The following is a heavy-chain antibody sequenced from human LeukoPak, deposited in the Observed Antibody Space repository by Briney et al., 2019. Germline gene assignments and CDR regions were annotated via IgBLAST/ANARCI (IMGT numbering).Heavy chain of an antibody. Sequence: PGGSLRLSCAASGFTFSRYALNWARQAPGKGLEWVSTVSVSGGSTYYPDSVKGRFTISRYNSENTLYLQMNSLRAEDTAVYYCAKDVKAGSGDYYFDYWGQGTLVTVSS. CDR3: AKDVKAGSGDYYFDY. V-gene: IGHV3-23*01. CDR1: GFTFSRYA. CDR2: VSVSGGST. D-gene: IGHD3-3*01. J-gene: IGHJ4*02.